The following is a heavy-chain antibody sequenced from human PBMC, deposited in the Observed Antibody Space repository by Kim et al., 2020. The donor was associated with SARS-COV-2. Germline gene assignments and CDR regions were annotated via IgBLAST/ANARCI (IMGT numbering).Heavy chain of an antibody. CDR3: ARDHHITMVRGVIITEYFDL. D-gene: IGHD3-10*01. V-gene: IGHV1-18*01. CDR2: ISAYNGNT. Sequence: ASVKVSCKASGYTFTSYGISWVRQAPGQGLEWMGWISAYNGNTNYAQKLQDRVTMTTDTSTSTAYMELRSLRSDDTAVYYCARDHHITMVRGVIITEYFDLWGRGTLVTVSS. J-gene: IGHJ2*01. CDR1: GYTFTSYG.